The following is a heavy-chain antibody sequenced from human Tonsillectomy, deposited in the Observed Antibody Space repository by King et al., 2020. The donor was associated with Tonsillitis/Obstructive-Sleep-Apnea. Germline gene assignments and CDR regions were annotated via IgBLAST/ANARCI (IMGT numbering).Heavy chain of an antibody. CDR2: ISYDGSNK. J-gene: IGHJ6*02. D-gene: IGHD2-21*02. CDR1: GFTFSSYA. V-gene: IGHV3-30*04. Sequence: VQLVESGGGVVQPGRSLRLSCAASGFTFSSYAMHWVRQAPGKGLEWVAVISYDGSNKYYADSVKGRFTISRDNSKNTLYLQMNSLGAEDTAVYYCARVPHEGVGDPSEDYYYVSDVWRQRTTVTVSS. CDR3: ARVPHEGVGDPSEDYYYVSDV.